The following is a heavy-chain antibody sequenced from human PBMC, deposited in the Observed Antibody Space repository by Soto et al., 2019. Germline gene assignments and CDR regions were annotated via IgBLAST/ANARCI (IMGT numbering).Heavy chain of an antibody. CDR1: AGSISRCS. CDR2: IYYSGSM. Sequence: SHTLSLTCSVSAGSISRCSGGLLLRPPGKGLEWIGYIYYSGSMNYNPSLKSRVIISDDTSKNQIFLRLSSVTAADTAVYYCARAYYDSSGYSLDPWGPGILVPV. V-gene: IGHV4-59*01. CDR3: ARAYYDSSGYSLDP. D-gene: IGHD3-22*01. J-gene: IGHJ5*02.